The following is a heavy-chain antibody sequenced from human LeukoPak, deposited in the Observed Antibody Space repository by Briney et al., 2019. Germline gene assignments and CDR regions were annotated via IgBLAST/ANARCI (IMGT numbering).Heavy chain of an antibody. CDR2: IIPIFGTA. J-gene: IGHJ6*03. CDR1: GGTFSSYA. D-gene: IGHD3-10*01. V-gene: IGHV1-69*13. CDR3: ARALSGPGPRDYYYYMDV. Sequence: GASVKVSCKASGGTFSSYAISWVRQAPGQGLEWMGGIIPIFGTANYAQKFQGRVTITADESTSTAYMELSSLRSEDTAVYYCARALSGPGPRDYYYYMDVWGKGTTVTVSS.